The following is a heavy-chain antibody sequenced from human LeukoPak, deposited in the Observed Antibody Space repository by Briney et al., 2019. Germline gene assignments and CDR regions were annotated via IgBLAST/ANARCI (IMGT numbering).Heavy chain of an antibody. CDR3: AREASRCSGGSCYPRYYYYYGMDV. V-gene: IGHV4-39*02. CDR2: IYYSGST. CDR1: GGSISSSSYY. Sequence: SETLSLTCTVSGGSISSSSYYWGWIRQPPGKGLEWIGSIYYSGSTYYNPSLKSRVAISVDTSKSQFSLKLSSVTAADTAVYYCAREASRCSGGSCYPRYYYYYGMDVWGQGTTVTVSS. J-gene: IGHJ6*02. D-gene: IGHD2-15*01.